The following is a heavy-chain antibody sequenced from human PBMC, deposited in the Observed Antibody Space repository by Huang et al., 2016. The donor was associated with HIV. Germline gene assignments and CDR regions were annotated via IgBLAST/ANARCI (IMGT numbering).Heavy chain of an antibody. D-gene: IGHD3-10*01. CDR2: IHTGGTT. J-gene: IGHJ6*03. V-gene: IGHV4-61*09. Sequence: QVQLQESGPGLVKPSQTLSLTCAVSGDSIISGSFYWGWIRQPAGKGREWLGHIHTGGTTNYSPSLKSRVTISVDTSKNQISLKLSSVTAADTAVYYCARGSYVPYYYFYMDVWGKGTTVTVSS. CDR1: GDSIISGSFY. CDR3: ARGSYVPYYYFYMDV.